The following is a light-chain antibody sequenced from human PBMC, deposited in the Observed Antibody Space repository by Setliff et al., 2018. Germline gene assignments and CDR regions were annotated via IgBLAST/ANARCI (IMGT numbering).Light chain of an antibody. CDR3: SSYAGFNNFV. Sequence: QSALAQPASVSGSPGQSITISCSGTSSDVGSYDLVSWYQQHPGKAPKLIIYAVSDRPSGVSNRFSGSKSGNTASLTISGLQAEDEADYYCSSYAGFNNFVFGTGTKVTVL. CDR2: AVS. J-gene: IGLJ1*01. V-gene: IGLV2-14*03. CDR1: SSDVGSYDL.